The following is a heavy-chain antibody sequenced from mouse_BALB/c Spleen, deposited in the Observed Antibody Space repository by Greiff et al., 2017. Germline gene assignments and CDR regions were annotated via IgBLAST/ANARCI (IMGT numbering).Heavy chain of an antibody. J-gene: IGHJ2*01. CDR3: ARSEIYDGYYGY. D-gene: IGHD2-3*01. V-gene: IGHV5-17*02. CDR2: ISSGSSTI. CDR1: GFTFSSFG. Sequence: DVMLVESGGGLVQPGGSRKLSCAASGFTFSSFGMHWVRQAPEKGLEWVAYISSGSSTIYYADTVKGRFTISRDNPKNTLFLQMTSLRSEDTAMYYCARSEIYDGYYGYWGQGTTLTVSS.